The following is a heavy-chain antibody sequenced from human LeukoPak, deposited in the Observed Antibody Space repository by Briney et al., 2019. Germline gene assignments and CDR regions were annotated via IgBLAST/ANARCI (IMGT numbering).Heavy chain of an antibody. D-gene: IGHD6-19*01. CDR1: GFTFSDYY. CDR3: ARDVAVEWLVPFDY. Sequence: KPGGSLRLSCAASGFTFSDYYMSWIRQAPGKGLEWVSYISSSGSTIYYADSVKGRFTISRDNAKNSLYLQMNSLRAEDTAVYYCARDVAVEWLVPFDYWGQGTLVTVSS. CDR2: ISSSGSTI. J-gene: IGHJ4*02. V-gene: IGHV3-11*04.